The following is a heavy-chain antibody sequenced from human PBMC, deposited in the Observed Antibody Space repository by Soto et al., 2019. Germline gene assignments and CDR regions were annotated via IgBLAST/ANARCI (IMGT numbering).Heavy chain of an antibody. D-gene: IGHD6-6*01. V-gene: IGHV4-31*03. Sequence: SETLSLTCTVSGCSISSGGYYWSWIRQHPGKGLEWIGYIYYSGSTYYNPSLKSRVTISVDTSKNQFSLKLSSVTAADTGVSFCARAPGFIAARDCCYYYGMDVWGQGTTGTFSS. CDR3: ARAPGFIAARDCCYYYGMDV. CDR1: GCSISSGGYY. J-gene: IGHJ6*02. CDR2: IYYSGST.